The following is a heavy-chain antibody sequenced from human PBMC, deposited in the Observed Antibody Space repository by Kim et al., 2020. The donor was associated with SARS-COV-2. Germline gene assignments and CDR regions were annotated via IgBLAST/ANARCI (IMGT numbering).Heavy chain of an antibody. Sequence: SEXLSLTCTVPGGSISSDYWSWIRQPPGKGLEWIGYIYYSGSTNYNPSLKSRVTISVDTSKTQFSLKLSSVTDADTAVYYCAREAGGWYFDYWCQGALVT. CDR1: GGSISSDY. CDR2: IYYSGST. J-gene: IGHJ4*02. V-gene: IGHV4-59*01. D-gene: IGHD2-15*01. CDR3: AREAGGWYFDY.